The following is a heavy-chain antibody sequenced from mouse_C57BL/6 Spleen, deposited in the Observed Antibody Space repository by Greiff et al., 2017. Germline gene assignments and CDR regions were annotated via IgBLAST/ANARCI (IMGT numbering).Heavy chain of an antibody. D-gene: IGHD2-3*01. J-gene: IGHJ4*01. CDR2: IRNKANGYTT. Sequence: EVKLMESGGGLVQPGGSLSLSCAASGFTFTDYYMSWVRQPPGKALEWLGFIRNKANGYTTEYSASVKGRFTISRDNSQSILYLQMNALRAEDSATYYCARYNSDGYNAMDYWGHGTSVTVSS. CDR1: GFTFTDYY. V-gene: IGHV7-3*01. CDR3: ARYNSDGYNAMDY.